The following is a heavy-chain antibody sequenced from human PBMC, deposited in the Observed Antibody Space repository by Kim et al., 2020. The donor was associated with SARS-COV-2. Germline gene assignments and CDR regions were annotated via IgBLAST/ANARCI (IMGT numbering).Heavy chain of an antibody. D-gene: IGHD2-2*01. J-gene: IGHJ5*02. Sequence: SETLSLTCTVSGGSISSSSYYWGWIRQPPGKGLECIGSIYYSGSTYYNPSLKSRVTISVDTSKNQFSLKLSSVTAADTAVYYCARQEGWDIVVVPAAIGNWIDPWGQGTLVTVSS. V-gene: IGHV4-39*01. CDR2: IYYSGST. CDR3: ARQEGWDIVVVPAAIGNWIDP. CDR1: GGSISSSSYY.